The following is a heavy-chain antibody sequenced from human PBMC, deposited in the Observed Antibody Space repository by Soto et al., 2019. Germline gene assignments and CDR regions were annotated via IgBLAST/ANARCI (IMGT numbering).Heavy chain of an antibody. CDR1: GFTFSIYW. CDR3: ARESMWAPDY. V-gene: IGHV3-74*01. CDR2: ISGDGSST. Sequence: EVQLLESGGGLVQPGGSLRLSCAASGFTFSIYWMHWVRQAPGKGLEWVSRISGDGSSTSNAAPVKGRFTISRDNAKNALYLEMNILRAEDTAVYYCARESMWAPDYWGQGTLVSVSS. J-gene: IGHJ4*02. D-gene: IGHD1-26*01.